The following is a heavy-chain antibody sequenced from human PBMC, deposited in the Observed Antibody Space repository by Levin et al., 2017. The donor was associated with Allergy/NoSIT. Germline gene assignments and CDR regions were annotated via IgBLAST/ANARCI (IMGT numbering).Heavy chain of an antibody. D-gene: IGHD3-10*01. CDR1: GFTFSSYA. CDR3: ARDRDPPYYYSGMDV. V-gene: IGHV3-30-3*01. Sequence: PGGSLRLSCAASGFTFSSYAMHWVRQAPGKGLEWVAVISYDGSNKYYADSVKGRFTISRDNSKNTLYLQMNSLRAEDTAVYYCARDRDPPYYYSGMDVWGQGTPVTVSS. J-gene: IGHJ6*02. CDR2: ISYDGSNK.